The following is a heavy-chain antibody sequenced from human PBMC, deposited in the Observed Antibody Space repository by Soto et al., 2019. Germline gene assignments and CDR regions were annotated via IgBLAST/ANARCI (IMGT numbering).Heavy chain of an antibody. CDR3: ARTKAVAGTPSRYYYYYGMDV. V-gene: IGHV5-51*01. D-gene: IGHD6-19*01. J-gene: IGHJ6*02. CDR2: IYPGYSDT. Sequence: TGESLKISCKGSGYSFTNYWIGWVRQMPGKGLEWMWIIYPGYSDTKYSPSFQGQVTISADKSISTACLQWSGLKAPDTAMFYCARTKAVAGTPSRYYYYYGMDVWGQGTTVTVSS. CDR1: GYSFTNYW.